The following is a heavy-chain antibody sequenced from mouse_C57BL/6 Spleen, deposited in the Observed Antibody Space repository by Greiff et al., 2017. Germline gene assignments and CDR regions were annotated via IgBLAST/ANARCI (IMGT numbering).Heavy chain of an antibody. CDR3: ARSYNSNDYAMDY. J-gene: IGHJ4*01. CDR1: GYAFSSSW. CDR2: IYPGDGDT. V-gene: IGHV1-82*01. D-gene: IGHD2-5*01. Sequence: QVQLQQSGPELVKPGASVKISCKASGYAFSSSWMNWVKQRPGKGLEWIGRIYPGDGDTNYNGKFKGKATLTADKANRTAYMQLSNLTSEDSAVYFGARSYNSNDYAMDYWGQGTSVTVSS.